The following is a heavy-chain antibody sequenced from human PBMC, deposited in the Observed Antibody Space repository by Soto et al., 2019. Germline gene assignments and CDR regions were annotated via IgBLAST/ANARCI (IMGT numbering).Heavy chain of an antibody. CDR1: GFTFSSYA. J-gene: IGHJ4*02. V-gene: IGHV3-23*01. Sequence: EVQLLESGGGLVQPGGSLRLSCAASGFTFSSYAMSWVRQAPGKGLEWVSAISGSGGSTYYADSVKGRFTISRDNSKNPLYLKMNSLGAEDTAVYYWAKGSDTAMVYFVLLDHWGQGTLVTVSS. CDR3: AKGSDTAMVYFVLLDH. D-gene: IGHD5-18*01. CDR2: ISGSGGST.